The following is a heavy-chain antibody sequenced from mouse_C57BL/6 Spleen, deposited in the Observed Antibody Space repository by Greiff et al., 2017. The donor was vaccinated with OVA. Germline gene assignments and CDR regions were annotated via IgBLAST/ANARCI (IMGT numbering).Heavy chain of an antibody. CDR2: SRNKANDYTT. D-gene: IGHD2-4*01. CDR1: GFTFSDFY. V-gene: IGHV7-1*01. CDR3: ARVYYDFAMDY. J-gene: IGHJ4*01. Sequence: EVKLVESGGGLVQSGRSLRLSCATSGFTFSDFYMEWVRQAPGKGLEWIAASRNKANDYTTEYSASVKGRFIVSRDTSQSILYLQMNALRAEDTAIYYCARVYYDFAMDYWGQGTSVTVSS.